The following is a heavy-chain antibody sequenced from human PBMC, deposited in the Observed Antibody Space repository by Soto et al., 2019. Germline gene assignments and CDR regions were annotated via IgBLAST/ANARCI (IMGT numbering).Heavy chain of an antibody. D-gene: IGHD6-19*01. J-gene: IGHJ4*02. CDR2: ISGSGVST. Sequence: EVQVLESGGGLVQPGGSLRLSCAASGFSFSSYALSWFRQAPGKGLEWVSGISGSGVSTHYADSVKGRFVISRANPKNTLHRQMTTLRVEDTAVYYCARRSSRGWYAHSDFWGQGSLVTVPS. CDR1: GFSFSSYA. CDR3: ARRSSRGWYAHSDF. V-gene: IGHV3-23*01.